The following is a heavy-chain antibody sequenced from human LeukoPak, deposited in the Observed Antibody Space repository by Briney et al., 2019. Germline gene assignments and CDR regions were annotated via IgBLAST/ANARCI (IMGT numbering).Heavy chain of an antibody. CDR3: ARGVYGDLSHFDY. J-gene: IGHJ4*02. CDR1: GGSISSGGYY. V-gene: IGHV4-31*03. CDR2: IYYSGST. D-gene: IGHD4-17*01. Sequence: SETLSLTCTVSGGSISSGGYYWSWIRQHPGKGLEWIGYIYYSGSTYYNPSLKSRVTISVDTSKNQFSLKLSSVTAADTAVYYCARGVYGDLSHFDYWGQGTLVTVSS.